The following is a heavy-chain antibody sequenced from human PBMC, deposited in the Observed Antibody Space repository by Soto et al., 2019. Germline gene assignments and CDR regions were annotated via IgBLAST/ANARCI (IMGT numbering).Heavy chain of an antibody. D-gene: IGHD4-17*01. CDR3: TRPALLVTTFDY. CDR2: IWHDGTNK. V-gene: IGHV3-33*01. CDR1: GFTFSDYA. J-gene: IGHJ4*02. Sequence: QEQLVESGGGVVQPGRSLRLSCAASGFTFSDYAMHWVRQAPGKGLEWVAVIWHDGTNKYYADSVKGRFTISRDNSKNTMFLLMESLRAEDTAVYYCTRPALLVTTFDYRGQGILVTVSS.